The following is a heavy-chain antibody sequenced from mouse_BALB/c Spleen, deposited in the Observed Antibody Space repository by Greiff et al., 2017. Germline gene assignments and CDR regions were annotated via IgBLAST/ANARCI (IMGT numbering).Heavy chain of an antibody. V-gene: IGHV1-4*01. D-gene: IGHD1-1*01. Sequence: VMLVESGAELARPGASVKMSCKASGYTFTSYTMHWVKQRPGQGLEWIGYINPSSGYTNYNQKFKDKATLTADKSSSTAYMQLSSLTSEDSAVYYCARSNYEGAMDYWGQGTSVTVSS. CDR2: INPSSGYT. CDR3: ARSNYEGAMDY. J-gene: IGHJ4*01. CDR1: GYTFTSYT.